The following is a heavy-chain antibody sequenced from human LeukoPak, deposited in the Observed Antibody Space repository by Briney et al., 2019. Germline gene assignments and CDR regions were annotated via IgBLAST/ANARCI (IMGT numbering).Heavy chain of an antibody. CDR3: ARPAYDYDSSGYYPPRYDY. CDR1: GYSISSGYY. Sequence: SETLSLTCSVSGYSISSGYYWGWIRQPPGKGLEWIGSIYQSGSTYYNPSLKSRVTISVDTSRNQFSLKLSSVTAPDMAVYYCARPAYDYDSSGYYPPRYDYWGQGTLVTVSS. V-gene: IGHV4-38-2*02. J-gene: IGHJ4*02. D-gene: IGHD3-22*01. CDR2: IYQSGST.